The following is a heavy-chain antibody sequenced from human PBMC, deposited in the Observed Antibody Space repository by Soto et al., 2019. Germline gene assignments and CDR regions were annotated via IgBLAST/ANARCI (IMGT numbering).Heavy chain of an antibody. CDR2: ISGGGTNI. V-gene: IGHV3-23*01. Sequence: GGSLRLSCAASGFTFSNYDMGWVRQAPGKGLEWVSAISGGGTNIHYIDSVKGRFTISRDNSKNTLSLQMNSLRAEDTAVYYCRGVYWSSAVTFDYWGQGTLVTVSS. CDR3: RGVYWSSAVTFDY. D-gene: IGHD3-10*01. J-gene: IGHJ4*02. CDR1: GFTFSNYD.